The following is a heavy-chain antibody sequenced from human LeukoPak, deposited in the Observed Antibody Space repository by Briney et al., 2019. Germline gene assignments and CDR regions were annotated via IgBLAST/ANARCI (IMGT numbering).Heavy chain of an antibody. Sequence: SQTLSLTCTVSGGSISSGSYYWSWIRQPAGKGLKWIGRIYTSGSTNYNPSLKSRVTISVDTSKNQFSLKLSSVTAADTAVYYCASQRRGYSSYFDYWGQGTLVTVSS. D-gene: IGHD5-18*01. V-gene: IGHV4-61*02. CDR3: ASQRRGYSSYFDY. CDR2: IYTSGST. CDR1: GGSISSGSYY. J-gene: IGHJ4*02.